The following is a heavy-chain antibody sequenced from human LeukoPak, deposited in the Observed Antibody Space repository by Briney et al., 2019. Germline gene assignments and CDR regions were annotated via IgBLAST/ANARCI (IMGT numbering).Heavy chain of an antibody. CDR2: INPNSGDT. D-gene: IGHD2-2*01. CDR1: GYTFTGCY. V-gene: IGHV1-2*02. CDR3: ARANPLYCSSTTCLFDY. J-gene: IGHJ4*02. Sequence: GASVKVSCTASGYTFTGCYMHWVRQAPGQGFEWMGWINPNSGDTNYAQTFQGRVTMTRDTSISTAHMELSRLRSDDTAVYYCARANPLYCSSTTCLFDYWGQGTLVTVSS.